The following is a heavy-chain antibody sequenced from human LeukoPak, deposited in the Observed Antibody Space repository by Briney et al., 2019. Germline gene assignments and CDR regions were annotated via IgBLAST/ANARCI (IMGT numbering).Heavy chain of an antibody. CDR3: TCYYYGMDV. V-gene: IGHV4-59*12. J-gene: IGHJ6*02. Sequence: EPSETLSLTCSVSGSSMNLYSWNWIRQSPGKGLEWIAYMYYSGTTNYNPSLENRAAISLDLSRHQFSLRLNSVTAADTAVYYCTCYYYGMDVWGQGTTVTVSS. CDR2: MYYSGTT. CDR1: GSSMNLYS.